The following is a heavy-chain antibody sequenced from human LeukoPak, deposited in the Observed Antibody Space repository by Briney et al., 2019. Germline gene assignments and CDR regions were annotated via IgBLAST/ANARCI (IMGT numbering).Heavy chain of an antibody. V-gene: IGHV4-34*01. CDR1: GGSISGYY. CDR3: ARDRVYYYYMDV. CDR2: INHSGST. Sequence: KPSETLSLTCTVSGGSISGYYWSWIRQPPGKGLEWIGEINHSGSTNYNPSLKSRVTISVDTSKNQFSLKLSSVTAADTAVYYCARDRVYYYYMDVWGKGTTVTVSS. J-gene: IGHJ6*03.